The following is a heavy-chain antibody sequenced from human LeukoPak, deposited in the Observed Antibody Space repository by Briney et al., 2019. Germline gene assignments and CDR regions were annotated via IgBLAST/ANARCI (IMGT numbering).Heavy chain of an antibody. CDR3: ARGGSYLYY. J-gene: IGHJ4*02. CDR1: GFPFTSYS. V-gene: IGHV3-21*01. D-gene: IGHD1-26*01. CDR2: ISSSSSYI. Sequence: PGGPLRPSCAASGFPFTSYSINWVRPAPGKGLEWVSSISSSSSYIYYADSVKGRFTISRDNAKNSLYLQMNSLRAEDTAVYYCARGGSYLYYWGQGTLVTVSS.